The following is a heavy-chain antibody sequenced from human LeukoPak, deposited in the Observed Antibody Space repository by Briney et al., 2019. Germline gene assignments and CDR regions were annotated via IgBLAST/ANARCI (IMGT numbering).Heavy chain of an antibody. Sequence: SETLSLTCTVAGGSISSSSYYWGWIRQPPGKGLEWIVSIYYSGSTYYNPSLKSRVTISVDTSKNQFSLKLSSVTALDTAVYYCARRRNYYDSSGYLDYWGQGTLVTVSS. D-gene: IGHD3-22*01. V-gene: IGHV4-39*07. J-gene: IGHJ4*02. CDR2: IYYSGST. CDR1: GGSISSSSYY. CDR3: ARRRNYYDSSGYLDY.